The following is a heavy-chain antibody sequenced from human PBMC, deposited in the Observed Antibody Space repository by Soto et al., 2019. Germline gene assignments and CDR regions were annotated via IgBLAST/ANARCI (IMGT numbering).Heavy chain of an antibody. CDR3: ARGNFYNGLDV. CDR2: LNPTGST. CDR1: GGSFSYNY. Sequence: PSETLSLTCAVSGGSFSYNYWSWIRRPPGKGLEWNGELNPTGSTHYNPSLKRRVTISIDTSQNHFSLKLNSVTAADTAVYYCARGNFYNGLDVWDQGTTVTVSS. V-gene: IGHV4-34*01. J-gene: IGHJ6*02.